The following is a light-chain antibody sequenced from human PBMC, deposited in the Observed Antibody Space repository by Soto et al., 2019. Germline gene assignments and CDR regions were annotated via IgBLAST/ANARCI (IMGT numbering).Light chain of an antibody. J-gene: IGKJ1*01. CDR2: LGS. CDR3: MQALQTPT. CDR1: QSLLHSNGYNY. Sequence: DIVMTQSPLSLPVTPGEPASISCRSSQSLLHSNGYNYLDWYLQKPGQSPQLLIYLGSNRASGVPDRFSGGGSGTDFTLKISRVEAEDVGVYYRMQALQTPTFGQGTKVEIK. V-gene: IGKV2-28*01.